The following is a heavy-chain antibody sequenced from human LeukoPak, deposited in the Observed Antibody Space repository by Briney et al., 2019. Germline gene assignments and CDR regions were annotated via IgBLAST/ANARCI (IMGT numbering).Heavy chain of an antibody. CDR2: ISYDGSNK. J-gene: IGHJ6*02. Sequence: PGGSLRLPCAASGFTFSSYAMHWVRQAPGKGLEWVAVISYDGSNKYYADSVKGRFTISRDNSKNTLYVQMNSLRAEDMAVYYCAKDPILFGVDAYGMDVWGQGTTVTVSS. D-gene: IGHD3-3*01. CDR1: GFTFSSYA. V-gene: IGHV3-30-3*01. CDR3: AKDPILFGVDAYGMDV.